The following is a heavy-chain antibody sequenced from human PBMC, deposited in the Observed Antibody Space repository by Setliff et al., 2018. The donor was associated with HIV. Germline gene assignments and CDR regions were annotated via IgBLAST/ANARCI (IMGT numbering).Heavy chain of an antibody. Sequence: SETLSLTCAVYGGSFSGYYWSWIRQPPGKGLEWIASIRSSGDTYYNPSLQSRVIISVDTSNNQISLKLTSVTAADTAAYYCTIPASSLAPNWGRGTQVTVSS. CDR1: GGSFSGYY. J-gene: IGHJ4*02. CDR2: IRSSGDT. CDR3: TIPASSLAPN. V-gene: IGHV4-34*01.